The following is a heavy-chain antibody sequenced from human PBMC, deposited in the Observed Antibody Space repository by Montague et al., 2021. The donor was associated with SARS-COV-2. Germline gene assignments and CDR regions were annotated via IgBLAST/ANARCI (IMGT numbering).Heavy chain of an antibody. CDR2: INHGGST. J-gene: IGHJ6*03. CDR1: GSSFSGYY. D-gene: IGHD3-10*01. Sequence: SETLSLTCAVHGSSFSGYYWNWIRQSPGKGLEWIGEINHGGSTKFSPSLKGRLTISTDTSKNQFSLKLTSVAAVDTAVYYCARLRDGVVPSPILGVGPFYSYYYMDVWGRGTPVTVSS. V-gene: IGHV4-34*01. CDR3: ARLRDGVVPSPILGVGPFYSYYYMDV.